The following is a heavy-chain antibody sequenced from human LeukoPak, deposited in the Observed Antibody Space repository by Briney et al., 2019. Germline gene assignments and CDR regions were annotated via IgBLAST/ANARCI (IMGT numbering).Heavy chain of an antibody. Sequence: GGSLRLSCAASGFTFGNYWMHWVRQAPGKGLLWVSRISDDGSSANYADSVQGRFTISSDNAKNTVYLQMHSLRAEDTAVYYCVSGYCSSTTCYRGAYWGQGTLVTVSS. D-gene: IGHD2-2*03. CDR1: GFTFGNYW. CDR3: VSGYCSSTTCYRGAY. J-gene: IGHJ4*02. V-gene: IGHV3-74*01. CDR2: ISDDGSSA.